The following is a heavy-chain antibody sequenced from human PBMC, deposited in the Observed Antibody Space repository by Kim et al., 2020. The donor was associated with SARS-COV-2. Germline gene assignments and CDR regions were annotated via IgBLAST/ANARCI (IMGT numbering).Heavy chain of an antibody. D-gene: IGHD5-12*01. V-gene: IGHV3-33*01. CDR2: IWYDGSNK. CDR3: ARDEMATKHDAFDI. CDR1: GFTFSSYG. Sequence: GGSLRLSCAASGFTFSSYGMHWVRQAPGKGLEWVAVIWYDGSNKYYADSVKGRFTISRDNSKNTLYLQMNSLRAEDTAVYYCARDEMATKHDAFDIWGQGTMVTVSS. J-gene: IGHJ3*02.